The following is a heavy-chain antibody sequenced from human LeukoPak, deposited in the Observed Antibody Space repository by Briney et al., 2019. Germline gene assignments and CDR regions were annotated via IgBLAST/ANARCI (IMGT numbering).Heavy chain of an antibody. CDR3: TTDHGDCYDSSGYGWFDP. Sequence: PGGSLRLSCAASGFTFSNAWMSWVRQAPGKGLEWVGRIKSKTDGGTTDYAAPVKGRFTISRDDSKNTLYLQMNSLKTEDTAVYYCTTDHGDCYDSSGYGWFDPWGQGTLVTVSS. CDR2: IKSKTDGGTT. J-gene: IGHJ5*02. V-gene: IGHV3-15*01. CDR1: GFTFSNAW. D-gene: IGHD3-22*01.